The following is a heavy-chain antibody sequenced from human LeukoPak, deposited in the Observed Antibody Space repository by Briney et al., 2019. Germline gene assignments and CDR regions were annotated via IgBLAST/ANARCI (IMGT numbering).Heavy chain of an antibody. CDR2: VYYTGST. J-gene: IGHJ5*02. V-gene: IGHV4-59*08. CDR3: ARRTTVTPNWFDP. CDR1: GGPISSYQ. Sequence: PSETLPLTCTVSGGPISSYQWSWIRQPPGKGLEWIGYVYYTGSTNYNPSLKSRVTISLDTSKNQFSLKLSSVTAADTAVYYCARRTTVTPNWFDPWGQGTLVTVSS. D-gene: IGHD4-17*01.